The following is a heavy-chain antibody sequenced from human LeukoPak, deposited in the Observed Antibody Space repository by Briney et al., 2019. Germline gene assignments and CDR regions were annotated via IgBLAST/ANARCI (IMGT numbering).Heavy chain of an antibody. CDR1: GYTFTSYW. CDR2: IYPGDSDT. V-gene: IGHV5-51*01. Sequence: GESLKISCKGAGYTFTSYWIGWVRQMPGKGLEGMGIIYPGDSDTRYSPSFQGQVTISADKSINTAYLQCSPLKASDTAMYYCARGYYYDSSGYPAYWGQGTLVTVST. CDR3: ARGYYYDSSGYPAY. J-gene: IGHJ4*02. D-gene: IGHD3-22*01.